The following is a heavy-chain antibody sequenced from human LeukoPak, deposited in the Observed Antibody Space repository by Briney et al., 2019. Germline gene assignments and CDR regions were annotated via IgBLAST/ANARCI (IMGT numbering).Heavy chain of an antibody. CDR2: ISWNSGSI. CDR3: AKDIGTGTTSPDYYYYYGMDV. CDR1: GFTFDDYA. V-gene: IGHV3-9*01. J-gene: IGHJ6*02. Sequence: GRSLRLSCAASGFTFDDYAMHWVRQAPGKGLEWVSGISWNSGSIGYADSVKGRFTISRGNAKNSLYLQMNSLRAEDTALYYCAKDIGTGTTSPDYYYYYGMDVWGQGTTVTVSS. D-gene: IGHD1-7*01.